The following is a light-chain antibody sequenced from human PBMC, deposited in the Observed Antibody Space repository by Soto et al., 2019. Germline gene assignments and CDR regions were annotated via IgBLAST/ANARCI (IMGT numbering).Light chain of an antibody. CDR3: ISCTCTSTLDVV. CDR2: DVS. V-gene: IGLV2-14*01. Sequence: QSALTQPASVSGSPGQSITISCTGTSSDVGGYNYVYWYQQHPGKAPKLMIYDVSNRPSGVSDRFSGSKSGNTASLTISGLQAEDEADYHCISCTCTSTLDVVFGGGTKLTVL. CDR1: SSDVGGYNY. J-gene: IGLJ2*01.